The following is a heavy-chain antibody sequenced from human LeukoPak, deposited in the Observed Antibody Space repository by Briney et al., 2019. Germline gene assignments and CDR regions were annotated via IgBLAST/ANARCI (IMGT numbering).Heavy chain of an antibody. CDR3: AKDYPPSLVRFA. J-gene: IGHJ5*02. CDR2: ISGSADTR. Sequence: GGSLRLSCAASGFTFSSQAMSWVRQAPGKGLEWVSGISGSADTRYYADSVRGRFTIPRDNSKNTLYLQINSLRAEDTAVYYCAKDYPPSLVRFAWGQGTLVTVSS. CDR1: GFTFSSQA. V-gene: IGHV3-23*01. D-gene: IGHD6-6*01.